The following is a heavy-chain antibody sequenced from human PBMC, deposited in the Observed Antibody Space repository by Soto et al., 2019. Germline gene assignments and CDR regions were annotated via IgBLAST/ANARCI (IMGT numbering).Heavy chain of an antibody. CDR3: AKDFTVTSYYFDY. Sequence: EVQLLESGGGLVQPGGSLRVSCAASGFTFSSYVMNWVRQAPGKGLEWVSTISGTGSITYYSDSVKGRFTISRDNSKNTMYLQMTSLRAEDTAVYYCAKDFTVTSYYFDYWGQGTLVTVSS. V-gene: IGHV3-23*01. CDR1: GFTFSSYV. CDR2: ISGTGSIT. J-gene: IGHJ4*02. D-gene: IGHD4-17*01.